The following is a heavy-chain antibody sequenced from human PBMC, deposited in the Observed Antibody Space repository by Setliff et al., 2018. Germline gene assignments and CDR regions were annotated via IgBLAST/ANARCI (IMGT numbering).Heavy chain of an antibody. J-gene: IGHJ5*02. D-gene: IGHD1-26*01. CDR1: GYSISSGYC. Sequence: SETLSLTCDVSGYSISSGYCWGWIRQPPGKGLEWIGSICHSGSTHYNPSLKSRVTISVDTSKNEFSLKVGSVTAADTAVCYCARQAHDLKGGTTLFYWFDPWGQGTLVTVSS. V-gene: IGHV4-38-2*01. CDR2: ICHSGST. CDR3: ARQAHDLKGGTTLFYWFDP.